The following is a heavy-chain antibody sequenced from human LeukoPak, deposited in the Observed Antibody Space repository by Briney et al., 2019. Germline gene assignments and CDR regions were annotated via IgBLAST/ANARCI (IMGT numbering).Heavy chain of an antibody. CDR1: GFTFDDYA. D-gene: IGHD2-15*01. J-gene: IGHJ3*02. CDR3: AKDSGWSYAFDI. CDR2: ISWNSGSI. Sequence: GGSLRLSCAASGFTFDDYAMHWVRQAPGKGLEWVSGISWNSGSIGYADSVKGRFTVSRDNAKNSLYLQMNSLRAEDTALYYCAKDSGWSYAFDIWGQGTMVTVSS. V-gene: IGHV3-9*01.